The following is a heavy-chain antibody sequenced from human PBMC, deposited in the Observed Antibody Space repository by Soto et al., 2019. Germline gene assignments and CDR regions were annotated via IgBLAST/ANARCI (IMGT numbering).Heavy chain of an antibody. CDR1: GYIFTTYW. D-gene: IGHD2-2*01. CDR3: ASQPRYYYGMDV. CDR2: IYPGDYDT. J-gene: IGHJ6*02. V-gene: IGHV5-51*03. Sequence: GDPLKISCKVSGYIFTTYWIAWVRQMPGKGLEWMGVIYPGDYDTRYSPYFQGQVTISAEKSISTAYLQWSSLKASETAMYYYASQPRYYYGMDVWGQGTTVTV.